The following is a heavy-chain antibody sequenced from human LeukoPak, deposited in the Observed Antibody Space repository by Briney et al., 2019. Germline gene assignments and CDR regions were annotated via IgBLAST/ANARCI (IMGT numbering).Heavy chain of an antibody. V-gene: IGHV4-61*02. CDR1: GGSISSGSYY. CDR3: ARDYPLNYDFWSGYPPGYYMDV. Sequence: KSSETLSLTCTVSGGSISSGSYYWRWIRQPAGKGLEWIGRIYTSGRTNYNPSLKSRVTISVDTSKNQFSLKLSSVTAADTAAYYCARDYPLNYDFWSGYPPGYYMDVWGKGTTVTVSS. J-gene: IGHJ6*03. D-gene: IGHD3-3*01. CDR2: IYTSGRT.